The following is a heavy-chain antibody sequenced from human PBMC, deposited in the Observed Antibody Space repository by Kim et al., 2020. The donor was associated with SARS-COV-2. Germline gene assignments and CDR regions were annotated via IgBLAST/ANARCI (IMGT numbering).Heavy chain of an antibody. J-gene: IGHJ3*02. CDR1: GFTFRSYW. Sequence: GGSLRLSCAASGFTFRSYWIHWVRQAPGKGLVWVSRINSDGISTRHADSVKGRFTISRDNAKNTVYLQMNSLRAEDTAVYYCARGRIASAGRDAFDIWG. CDR2: INSDGIST. V-gene: IGHV3-74*01. D-gene: IGHD6-13*01. CDR3: ARGRIASAGRDAFDI.